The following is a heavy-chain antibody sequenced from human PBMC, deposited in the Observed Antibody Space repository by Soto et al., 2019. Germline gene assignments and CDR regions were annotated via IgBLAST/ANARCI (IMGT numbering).Heavy chain of an antibody. CDR1: GFTFSSYG. CDR2: IWYDGSNK. D-gene: IGHD3-10*01. V-gene: IGHV3-33*01. CDR3: ARYMIAGSYNYYGMDV. Sequence: PGGSLRLSCAASGFTFSSYGMHWVRQAPGKGLEWVAVIWYDGSNKYYADSVKGRFTISRDNSKNTLYLQMNSLRAEDTAVYYCARYMIAGSYNYYGMDVWGQGTTVTVSS. J-gene: IGHJ6*02.